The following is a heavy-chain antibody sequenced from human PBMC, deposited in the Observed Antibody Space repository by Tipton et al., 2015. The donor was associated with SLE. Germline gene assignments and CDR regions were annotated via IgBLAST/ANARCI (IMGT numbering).Heavy chain of an antibody. D-gene: IGHD4-11*01. J-gene: IGHJ4*02. Sequence: SLRLSCTASGFPFSNYVMGWVRQAPGKGLEWVSAILGSGGITTYTDSVKGRFTISRDNSKNTLYLQMNSLRAEDTAIYYCAKALGDYSWKTFDSWSQGTLVTVSS. CDR3: AKALGDYSWKTFDS. V-gene: IGHV3-23*01. CDR2: ILGSGGIT. CDR1: GFPFSNYV.